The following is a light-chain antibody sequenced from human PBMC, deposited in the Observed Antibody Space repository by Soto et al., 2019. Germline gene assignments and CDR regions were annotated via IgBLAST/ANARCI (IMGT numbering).Light chain of an antibody. CDR2: VNSDGSH. V-gene: IGLV4-69*01. Sequence: QLVLTQPPSASASLGASVKLTSTLSSGHNTYAIAWHQQEPEKGPRYLMKVNSDGSHSKGDGIPDRFSGSSSGAERYLTISSVQSEDEADYYCQAWGTGIQVFGGGTKLTVL. J-gene: IGLJ2*01. CDR1: SGHNTYA. CDR3: QAWGTGIQV.